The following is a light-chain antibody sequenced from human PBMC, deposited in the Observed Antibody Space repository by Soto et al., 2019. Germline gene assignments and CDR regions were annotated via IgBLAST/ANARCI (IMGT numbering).Light chain of an antibody. V-gene: IGKV3-15*01. Sequence: EIVMTQSPATLSVSPGERATLSCRASQSVSSNLAWYQQKPGQAPRLLIYGASTRATGIPARFSGSGSGTEFTLTICRLQSEDFALYYCQQYNNWPLTFGGGTKEEIK. CDR1: QSVSSN. CDR3: QQYNNWPLT. J-gene: IGKJ4*01. CDR2: GAS.